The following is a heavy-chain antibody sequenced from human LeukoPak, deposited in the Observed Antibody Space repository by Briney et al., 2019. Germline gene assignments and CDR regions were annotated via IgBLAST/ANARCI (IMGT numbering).Heavy chain of an antibody. Sequence: PGGSLRLSCAASGFTFDDYAMHWIRQAPGKGLEWVSGISWNSGSIGYADSVKGRFTISRDNAKNSLYLQMNSLRAEDTALYYCAKDIEGIHVGFDYWGQGTLVTVSS. V-gene: IGHV3-9*01. CDR1: GFTFDDYA. CDR3: AKDIEGIHVGFDY. J-gene: IGHJ4*02. CDR2: ISWNSGSI.